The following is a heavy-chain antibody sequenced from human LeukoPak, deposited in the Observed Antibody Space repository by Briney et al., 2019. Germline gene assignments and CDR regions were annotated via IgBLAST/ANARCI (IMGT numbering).Heavy chain of an antibody. CDR2: MNPNSGNT. CDR3: ARGGLYCSSTSCYRYMDV. V-gene: IGHV1-8*01. D-gene: IGHD2-2*01. J-gene: IGHJ6*03. CDR1: GYTFTSYD. Sequence: GASVKVSCKASGYTFTSYDINWVRQATGQGLEWMGWMNPNSGNTGYAQKFQGRVTMTRNTSISTAYMELSSLRSEDTAVYYCARGGLYCSSTSCYRYMDVWGKGTTVTISS.